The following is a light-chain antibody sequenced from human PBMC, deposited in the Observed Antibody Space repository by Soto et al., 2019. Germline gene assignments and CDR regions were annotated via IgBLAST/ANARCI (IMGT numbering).Light chain of an antibody. CDR1: QDIRSW. Sequence: DIRMTQSPSSVSASVGDRVTITCRAIQDIRSWLTWYQQKPGKAPKLLIYAASTLQSGVPSRFSGSGSGTDFTLTINSLQPEAFATYYCQKANAFPHTFGQGTKLEIK. CDR2: AAS. J-gene: IGKJ2*01. V-gene: IGKV1-12*01. CDR3: QKANAFPHT.